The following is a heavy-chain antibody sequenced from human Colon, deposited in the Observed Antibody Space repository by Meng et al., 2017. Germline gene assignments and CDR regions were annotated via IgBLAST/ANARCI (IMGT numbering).Heavy chain of an antibody. CDR1: GGSISDYY. CDR3: ARDHAPFDYGLSRPGLDP. CDR2: IRGSGST. V-gene: IGHV4-4*07. Sequence: VPLRGAGPALVKPADTLSLTCNVSGGSISDYYWNWIRQPVGKGLEWIGRIRGSGSTNFNPSLKSRVTMSVDTSKNQFSLKLYSVTAADTAVYFCARDHAPFDYGLSRPGLDPWGQGTLVTVSS. J-gene: IGHJ5*02. D-gene: IGHD4/OR15-4a*01.